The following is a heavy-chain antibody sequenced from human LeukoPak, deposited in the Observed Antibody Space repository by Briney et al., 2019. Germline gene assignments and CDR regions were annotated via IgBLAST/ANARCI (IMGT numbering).Heavy chain of an antibody. Sequence: SGGSLRLSCVASGFTFRDYEMNWVRQAPGKGLEWVSYISSRGNPIYYGASEKGRFTISRDNAKKSLYLQMNSLRAEDTGVYYCARGDYLAVHYYMDVWGKGTTVTVSS. CDR1: GFTFRDYE. D-gene: IGHD5-12*01. V-gene: IGHV3-48*03. CDR3: ARGDYLAVHYYMDV. CDR2: ISSRGNPI. J-gene: IGHJ6*03.